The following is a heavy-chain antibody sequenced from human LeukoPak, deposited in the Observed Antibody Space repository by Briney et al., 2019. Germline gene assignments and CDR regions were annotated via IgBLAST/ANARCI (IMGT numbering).Heavy chain of an antibody. Sequence: SQTLSLTCAISGDTVSSNSAAWSWIRQSPSRGLEWLGRTYYRSKWYNDYAVSMRSRITISPDTSKNQFSLQLNSVTAADTAVYYCARVISGEPPTNNWFDPWGQGTLVTVSS. D-gene: IGHD7-27*01. CDR1: GDTVSSNSAA. J-gene: IGHJ5*02. CDR2: TYYRSKWYN. V-gene: IGHV6-1*01. CDR3: ARVISGEPPTNNWFDP.